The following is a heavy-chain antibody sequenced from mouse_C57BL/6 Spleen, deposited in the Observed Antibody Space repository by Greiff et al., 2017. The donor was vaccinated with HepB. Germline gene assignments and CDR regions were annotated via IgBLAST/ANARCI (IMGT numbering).Heavy chain of an antibody. V-gene: IGHV1-18*01. CDR1: GYTFTDYN. Sequence: VQLQQSGPELVKPGASVKIPCKASGYTFTDYNMDWVKQSHGKSLEWIGDINPNNGGTIYNQKFKGKATLTVDKSSSTAYMELRSLTSEDTAVYYCARRRNSYWYFDVWGTGTTVTVSS. J-gene: IGHJ1*03. CDR2: INPNNGGT. CDR3: ARRRNSYWYFDV.